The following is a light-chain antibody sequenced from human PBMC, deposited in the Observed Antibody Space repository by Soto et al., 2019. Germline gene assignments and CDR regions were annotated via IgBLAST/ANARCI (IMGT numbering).Light chain of an antibody. CDR2: AAS. V-gene: IGKV1-39*01. CDR3: QQSYSTPS. CDR1: QSISIY. Sequence: IQISQSPSALSASVRDRVTITCRASQSISIYLNWYQQKPGKAPKLLIYAASSLQSGVPSRFSGSGSGTDFTLTISSLQPEDFATYYCQQSYSTPSFGPGTKVAIK. J-gene: IGKJ2*01.